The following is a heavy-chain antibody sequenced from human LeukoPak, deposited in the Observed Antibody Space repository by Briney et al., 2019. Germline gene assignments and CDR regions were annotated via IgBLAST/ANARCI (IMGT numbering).Heavy chain of an antibody. D-gene: IGHD3-10*01. V-gene: IGHV3-48*03. Sequence: GGSLRLSCAASGFTFSSYEMNWVRQAPGKGLEWVSYISSSGSTTYYADSVKGRFTISRDNAKNSLYLQMNSLRAEDTAVYYCARLHMVRGVTIDYWGQGTLVTVSS. J-gene: IGHJ4*02. CDR2: ISSSGSTT. CDR3: ARLHMVRGVTIDY. CDR1: GFTFSSYE.